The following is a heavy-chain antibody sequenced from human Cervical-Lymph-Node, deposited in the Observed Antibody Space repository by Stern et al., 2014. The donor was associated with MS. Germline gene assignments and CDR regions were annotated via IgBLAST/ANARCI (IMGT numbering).Heavy chain of an antibody. J-gene: IGHJ4*02. CDR1: GGSLRSYY. CDR2: IYHTVSV. D-gene: IGHD2-15*01. CDR3: AREGEYCSGSRCYPFLDY. V-gene: IGHV4-59*01. Sequence: VQLEESGPGLVKPSETLSLTCTVSGGSLRSYYWNWIRQAPGKGLEWLGFIYHTVSVNYNPSLSSRVAMSVDTSKNQFSLTVSSVTAADTAVYYCAREGEYCSGSRCYPFLDYWGQGTLVTVSS.